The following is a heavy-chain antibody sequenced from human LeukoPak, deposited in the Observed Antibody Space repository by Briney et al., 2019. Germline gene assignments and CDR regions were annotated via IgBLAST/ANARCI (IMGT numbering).Heavy chain of an antibody. CDR1: GYSFPSYG. CDR2: ISGYNDIT. V-gene: IGHV1-18*01. Sequence: ASVKVSCKASGYSFPSYGISWVRQAPGQGLEWMGWISGYNDITTYAQNFQDRVTMTIDTSTSTASMELRSLRSDDTAVYFCARDPRVYCTGGRCFPSLELWGQGTLVTVSS. J-gene: IGHJ4*02. D-gene: IGHD2-8*02. CDR3: ARDPRVYCTGGRCFPSLEL.